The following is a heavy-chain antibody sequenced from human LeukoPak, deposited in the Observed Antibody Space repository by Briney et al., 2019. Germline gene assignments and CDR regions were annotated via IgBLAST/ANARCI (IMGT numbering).Heavy chain of an antibody. V-gene: IGHV5-51*01. J-gene: IGHJ6*03. D-gene: IGHD1-14*01. Sequence: GESLKISCKGSGYSFNTYWIGWVRQMPGKGLEWMGIIYPGDSDTRYNPSSQGQVTISADKSINTAYLQWSSLKASDTAIYYCARHQTKYYYYYMDVWGRGTTVTISS. CDR1: GYSFNTYW. CDR2: IYPGDSDT. CDR3: ARHQTKYYYYYMDV.